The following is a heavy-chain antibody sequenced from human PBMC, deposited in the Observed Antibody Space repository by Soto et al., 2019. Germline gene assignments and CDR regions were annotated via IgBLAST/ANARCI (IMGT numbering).Heavy chain of an antibody. CDR3: AIFPSEIYEYDF. Sequence: DSVKVSCKASGYTFTDYGILWLRQAPGQGLEWMGWISIYSGNTDYSQKLQGRVTMTRDISTSTAYMELTSLRSDDTAVYYCAIFPSEIYEYDFWGQGTPVTVSS. D-gene: IGHD5-12*01. CDR1: GYTFTDYG. CDR2: ISIYSGNT. J-gene: IGHJ4*02. V-gene: IGHV1-18*01.